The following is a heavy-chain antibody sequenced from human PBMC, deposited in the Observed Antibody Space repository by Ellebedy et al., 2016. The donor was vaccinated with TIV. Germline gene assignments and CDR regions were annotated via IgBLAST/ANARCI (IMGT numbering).Heavy chain of an antibody. Sequence: SETLSLXXSVSGGSISSYYWSWIRQPPGKGLEWIGYIYYSGSTNYNPSLKSRVTISVDTSKNQFSLKLSSVTAADTAVYYCARDRGDYDTAWFDPWGQGILVIVSS. V-gene: IGHV4-59*01. CDR1: GGSISSYY. D-gene: IGHD3-22*01. CDR3: ARDRGDYDTAWFDP. CDR2: IYYSGST. J-gene: IGHJ5*02.